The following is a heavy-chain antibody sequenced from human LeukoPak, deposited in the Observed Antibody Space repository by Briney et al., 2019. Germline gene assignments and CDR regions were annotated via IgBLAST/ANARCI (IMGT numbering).Heavy chain of an antibody. Sequence: SQXLSLTCTVSGGSISSGNYYWSWVRQPAGKGLEWVGRIYATGSTNYNPSLKSRVTISVDTSKTQFSLKLSSVTAADTAVYYCARAVGSSESNWFDPWGQGTLATVSS. J-gene: IGHJ5*02. CDR1: GGSISSGNYY. CDR2: IYATGST. D-gene: IGHD1-26*01. V-gene: IGHV4-61*02. CDR3: ARAVGSSESNWFDP.